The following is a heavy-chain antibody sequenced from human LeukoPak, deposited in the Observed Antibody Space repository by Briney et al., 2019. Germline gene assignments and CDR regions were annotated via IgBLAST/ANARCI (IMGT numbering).Heavy chain of an antibody. CDR1: GGSFSGHY. J-gene: IGHJ3*02. D-gene: IGHD2-21*02. CDR3: ARQGAYCDGDCYLDAFYI. Sequence: PSETLSLTCAVYGGSFSGHYWTWIRQPPGKGLEWIGEINHSGSTNYNPSLKSRVTIPVDTSKNQFSLKLSSVTAADTAVYYCARQGAYCDGDCYLDAFYIWGQGTMVTVSS. CDR2: INHSGST. V-gene: IGHV4-34*01.